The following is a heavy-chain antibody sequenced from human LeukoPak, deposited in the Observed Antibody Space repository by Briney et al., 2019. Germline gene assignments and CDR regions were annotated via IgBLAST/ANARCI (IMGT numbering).Heavy chain of an antibody. CDR3: AREYCGSTSCYDLDY. CDR1: GYTFTSLG. V-gene: IGHV1-18*01. D-gene: IGHD2-2*01. CDR2: ISAYNGNT. J-gene: IGHJ4*02. Sequence: ASVKVSCKASGYTFTSLGIRWVRQAPGQGLEWMGWISAYNGNTNYAQKLQGRVAMTRDTSTSTAYMELRSLRSDDTAVYYCAREYCGSTSCYDLDYWGQGTLVTVSS.